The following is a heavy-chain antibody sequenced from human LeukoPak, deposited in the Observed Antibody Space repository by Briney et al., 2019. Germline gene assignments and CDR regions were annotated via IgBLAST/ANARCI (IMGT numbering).Heavy chain of an antibody. Sequence: PSETLSLTCPVSGGSISSSNYYWGWIRQPPGKGLEWIGSMYYSGNTDYNPSLKSRVTISVDTSKNQFSLKVNSVTAADTAVYYCARTLGWASSRYPFDGWGQGTLVTVSS. CDR3: ARTLGWASSRYPFDG. J-gene: IGHJ4*02. CDR2: MYYSGNT. CDR1: GGSISSSNYY. V-gene: IGHV4-39*01. D-gene: IGHD3-16*02.